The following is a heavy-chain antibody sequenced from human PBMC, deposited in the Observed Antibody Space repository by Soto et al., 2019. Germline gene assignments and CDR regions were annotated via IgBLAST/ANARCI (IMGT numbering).Heavy chain of an antibody. CDR1: GYTFPSYW. CDR2: IYPGDSDT. V-gene: IGHV5-51*01. J-gene: IGHJ6*02. CDR3: ARTSAAGKYYDGMDV. Sequence: PGESLKISCKGSGYTFPSYWIGWVRQMPGKGLEWMGIIYPGDSDTRYSPSFQGQVTISADKSISTAYLQWSSLKASDTAMYYCARTSAAGKYYDGMDVWGQGTTVTVSS. D-gene: IGHD6-13*01.